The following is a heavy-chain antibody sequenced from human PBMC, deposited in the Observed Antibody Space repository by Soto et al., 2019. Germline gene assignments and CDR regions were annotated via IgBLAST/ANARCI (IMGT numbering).Heavy chain of an antibody. CDR1: GFTFSSYA. D-gene: IGHD3-16*01. J-gene: IGHJ4*02. V-gene: IGHV3-30-3*01. CDR2: ISYDGSNK. CDR3: ARDPSTHVYYFDY. Sequence: GGSLRLSCAASGFTFSSYAMHWVRQAPGKGLEWVAVISYDGSNKYYADSVKGRFTISRDNSKNTLYLQMNSLRAEDTAVYYCARDPSTHVYYFDYWGQGTLVTVSS.